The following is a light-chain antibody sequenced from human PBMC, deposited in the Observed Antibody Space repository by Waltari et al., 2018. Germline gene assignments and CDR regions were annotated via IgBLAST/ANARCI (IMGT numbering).Light chain of an antibody. CDR1: SHRSYY. V-gene: IGLV3-19*01. CDR3: HSRDASGVGGT. J-gene: IGLJ2*01. Sequence: TQDPAVSVAVGRTVRITCQGDSHRSYYASWYRQRPGQAPILVMYDKNNRPSGVPDRFSGSSSDNTASLTITGAQAEDEAYYYCHSRDASGVGGTFGGGTKLSVL. CDR2: DKN.